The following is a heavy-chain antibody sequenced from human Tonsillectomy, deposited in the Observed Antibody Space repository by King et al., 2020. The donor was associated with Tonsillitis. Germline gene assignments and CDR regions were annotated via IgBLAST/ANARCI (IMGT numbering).Heavy chain of an antibody. V-gene: IGHV5-51*03. D-gene: IGHD3-22*01. CDR2: IYPGDSDT. Sequence: QLVQSGAEVKKPGESLKISCKGSGYSFISYWIGWVRQMPGKGLEWMGFIYPGDSDTRYSPSFQVQVTISADKSISTAYLQWSSLKASDTAMYYCARYYYASSGYYLLPYFDYWGQEPWSPSPQ. CDR3: ARYYYASSGYYLLPYFDY. J-gene: IGHJ4*01. CDR1: GYSFISYW.